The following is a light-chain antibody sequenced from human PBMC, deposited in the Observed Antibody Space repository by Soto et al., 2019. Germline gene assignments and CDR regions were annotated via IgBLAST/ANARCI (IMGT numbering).Light chain of an antibody. J-gene: IGKJ1*01. CDR1: QSISSW. CDR2: DAS. V-gene: IGKV1-5*01. CDR3: QQSGK. Sequence: DIQMTQSPSTLPASVVDRVTITCRASQSISSWLAWYQQKPGKAPKLLIYDASSLESGVPSRFSGSGSGTEFTLTISSLQPDDFATYYCQQSGKLGQGTKVDIK.